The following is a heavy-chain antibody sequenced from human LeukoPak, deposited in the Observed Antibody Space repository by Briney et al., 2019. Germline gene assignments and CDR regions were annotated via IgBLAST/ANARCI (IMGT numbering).Heavy chain of an antibody. D-gene: IGHD2-15*01. CDR1: GGTFSSYA. Sequence: WASVKVSCKASGGTFSSYAISWVRQAPGQGLEWMGGIIPIFGTANYAQKFQGRVTITADESTSTAYMELSSLRSEDTAVYYCASQNPAAVAFDIWGHGTMVTVSS. V-gene: IGHV1-69*01. J-gene: IGHJ3*02. CDR2: IIPIFGTA. CDR3: ASQNPAAVAFDI.